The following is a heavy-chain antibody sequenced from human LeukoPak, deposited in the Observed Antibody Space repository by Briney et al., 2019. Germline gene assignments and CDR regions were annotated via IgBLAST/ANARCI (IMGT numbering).Heavy chain of an antibody. D-gene: IGHD4-4*01. V-gene: IGHV1-69*04. CDR3: ALRPRGTVTTLFDY. Sequence: SVKVFCKASGGTFSSYAISWVRQAPGQGLEWMGRIIPILGIANYAQKFQGRVTITADKSTSTAYMELSSLRSEDTAVYYCALRPRGTVTTLFDYWGQGTLVTVSS. J-gene: IGHJ4*02. CDR1: GGTFSSYA. CDR2: IIPILGIA.